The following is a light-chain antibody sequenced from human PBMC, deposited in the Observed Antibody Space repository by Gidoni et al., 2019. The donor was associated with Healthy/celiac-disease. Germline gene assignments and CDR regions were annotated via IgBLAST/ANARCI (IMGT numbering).Light chain of an antibody. J-gene: IGKJ2*01. Sequence: EIVLKQSPATLSLSPGERATLSCRASQSVSSYLAWYKQKPGQAPRLLIYDASNRATGIPARFSGSVSGTDFTLTISSLEPEDFAVYYCQQRSNGYTFGQGTKLEIK. CDR1: QSVSSY. CDR3: QQRSNGYT. CDR2: DAS. V-gene: IGKV3-11*01.